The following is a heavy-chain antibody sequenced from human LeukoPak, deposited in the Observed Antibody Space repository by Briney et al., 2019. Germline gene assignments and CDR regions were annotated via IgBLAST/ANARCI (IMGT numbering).Heavy chain of an antibody. V-gene: IGHV4-34*01. CDR2: INHSGST. Sequence: GSLRLSCAASGFTFSSYWMSWVRQPPGKGLEWIGEINHSGSTNYNPSLKSRVTISVDTSKNQFSLKLSSVTAADTAVYYCARENDGDYSQNYGMDVWGQGTTVTVSS. CDR1: GFTFSSYW. CDR3: ARENDGDYSQNYGMDV. J-gene: IGHJ6*02. D-gene: IGHD4-17*01.